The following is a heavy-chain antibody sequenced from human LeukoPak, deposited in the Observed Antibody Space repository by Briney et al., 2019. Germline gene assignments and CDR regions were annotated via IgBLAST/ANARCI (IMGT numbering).Heavy chain of an antibody. J-gene: IGHJ4*02. CDR1: GFTFDDYA. Sequence: GGSLRLSCAASGFTFDDYAMHGVRQAPGKGLEWVSGISWNSGSIGYADSVKGRFTISRDNAKNSLYLQMNSLRAEDTALYYCAKASRGGVRGVIDYWGQGTLVTVSS. V-gene: IGHV3-9*01. CDR2: ISWNSGSI. D-gene: IGHD3-10*01. CDR3: AKASRGGVRGVIDY.